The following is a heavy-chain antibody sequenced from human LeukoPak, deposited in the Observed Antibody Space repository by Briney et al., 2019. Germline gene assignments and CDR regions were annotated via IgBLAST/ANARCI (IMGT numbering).Heavy chain of an antibody. CDR3: ARGYRRSDYVWGSYRYTGWDNWFDP. CDR2: IYYSGST. D-gene: IGHD3-16*02. V-gene: IGHV4-39*07. Sequence: PSETLSLTCTVSGGSISSSSYYWGWIRQPPGKGLEWIGSIYYSGSTYYNPSLKSRVTISVDTSKNQFSLKLSSVTAADTAVYYCARGYRRSDYVWGSYRYTGWDNWFDPWGQGTLVTVSS. CDR1: GGSISSSSYY. J-gene: IGHJ5*02.